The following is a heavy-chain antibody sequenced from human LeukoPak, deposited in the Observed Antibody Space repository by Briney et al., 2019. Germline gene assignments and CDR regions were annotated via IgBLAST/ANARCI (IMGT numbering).Heavy chain of an antibody. Sequence: ASVKVSCKASGYTFTSYDINWVRQATGQGLEWMGWMNPNSGNTGYAQKFQGRVTMTRNTSISTAYMELSSLRSEDTAVYYWARGYCGGNSCRFDYWGQGTLVTVSS. D-gene: IGHD4-23*01. V-gene: IGHV1-8*01. J-gene: IGHJ4*02. CDR1: GYTFTSYD. CDR3: ARGYCGGNSCRFDY. CDR2: MNPNSGNT.